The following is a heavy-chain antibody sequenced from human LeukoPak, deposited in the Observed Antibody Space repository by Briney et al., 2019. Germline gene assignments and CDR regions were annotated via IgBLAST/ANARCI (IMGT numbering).Heavy chain of an antibody. D-gene: IGHD6-19*01. CDR2: IYYSGST. J-gene: IGHJ4*02. V-gene: IGHV4-59*08. Sequence: SETLSLTCTVSGGSISSYYWSWIRQPPGKGLEWIGYIYYSGSTNYNPSLKSRVTISVDTSKNQFSLELSSVTAADTAVYYCARQSYSSGWSPLYYFDYWGQGTLVTVSS. CDR3: ARQSYSSGWSPLYYFDY. CDR1: GGSISSYY.